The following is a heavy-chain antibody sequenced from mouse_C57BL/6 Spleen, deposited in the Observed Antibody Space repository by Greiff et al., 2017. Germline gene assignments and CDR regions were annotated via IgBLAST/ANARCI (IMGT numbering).Heavy chain of an antibody. Sequence: VKLMESGAELVKPGASVKMSCKASGYTFTTYPIEWMKQNHGKSLEWIGNFHPYNDDTKYNEKFKGKATLTVEKSSSTVYLELSRLTSDDSAVYYCARGGYYVRNWYFDVWGTGTTVTVSS. CDR1: GYTFTTYP. V-gene: IGHV1-47*01. CDR3: ARGGYYVRNWYFDV. CDR2: FHPYNDDT. D-gene: IGHD1-1*01. J-gene: IGHJ1*03.